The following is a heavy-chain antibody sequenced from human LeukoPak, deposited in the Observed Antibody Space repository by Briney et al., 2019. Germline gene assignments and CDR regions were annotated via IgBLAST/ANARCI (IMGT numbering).Heavy chain of an antibody. Sequence: SETLSLTCTVSGGSISSGSYYWRWIRQPAGKGLEWIGRIYTSGSTNYNPSLKSRVTISVDTSKNQFSLKLSSVTAADTAVYYCARENQFGGPMDVWGKGTTVTISS. V-gene: IGHV4-61*02. CDR2: IYTSGST. CDR1: GGSISSGSYY. D-gene: IGHD3-10*01. CDR3: ARENQFGGPMDV. J-gene: IGHJ6*03.